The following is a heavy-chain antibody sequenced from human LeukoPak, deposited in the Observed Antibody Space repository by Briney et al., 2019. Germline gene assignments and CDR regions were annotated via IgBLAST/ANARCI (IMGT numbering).Heavy chain of an antibody. V-gene: IGHV4-59*01. J-gene: IGHJ6*03. CDR2: IYYSGST. CDR1: GGSISSTY. CDR3: ARSYSYYYYYMDV. D-gene: IGHD4-11*01. Sequence: PSETLSLTCTVSGGSISSTYWSWIRQPPGKGLEWIGYIYYSGSTNYNPSLKSRVTISVDTSKNQFSLKLNSVTAADTAVYYCARSYSYYYYYMDVWGKGTTVTVSS.